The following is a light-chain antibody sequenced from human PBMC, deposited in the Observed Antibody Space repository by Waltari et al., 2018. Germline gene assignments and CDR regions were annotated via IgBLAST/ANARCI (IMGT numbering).Light chain of an antibody. J-gene: IGKJ3*01. V-gene: IGKV3-11*01. Sequence: EIVFTQSPTTLSLSPGARAPASCRASQSVSSYLAWYQQKPGQAPRLLIFDASKRATGIPARFSGSGSGTDFTLTISSLEPEDFAVYYCQQRSNWPPIFTFGPGTKVDIK. CDR3: QQRSNWPPIFT. CDR1: QSVSSY. CDR2: DAS.